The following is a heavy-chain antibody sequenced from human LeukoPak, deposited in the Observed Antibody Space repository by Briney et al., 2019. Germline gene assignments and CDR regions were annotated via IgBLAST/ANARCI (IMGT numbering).Heavy chain of an antibody. CDR2: IKQDGSEK. CDR1: GFTFSSYW. D-gene: IGHD6-13*01. V-gene: IGHV3-7*01. J-gene: IGHJ4*02. CDR3: ARDGGYRRAFDY. Sequence: GGSLRLSCAASGFTFSSYWMSWVRQAPGKGLEWVANIKQDGSEKYYVDSVKGRFTISRDNAKNSLHLQMNSLRVEDTAVYYCARDGGYRRAFDYWGQGTLVTVSS.